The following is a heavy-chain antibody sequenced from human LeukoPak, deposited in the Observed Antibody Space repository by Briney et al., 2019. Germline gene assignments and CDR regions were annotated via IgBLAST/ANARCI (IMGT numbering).Heavy chain of an antibody. D-gene: IGHD2-21*02. CDR3: ARDCGGDCPEEEVFDI. CDR2: VNLQGST. CDR1: GGSITSTNY. J-gene: IGHJ3*02. Sequence: PSGTLSLTCGVSGGSITSTNYWTWVRQPPGKGLEWIGEVNLQGSTNYNPSLMGRVAISVDMSENHISLQLTSVTAADTAVYHCARDCGGDCPEEEVFDIWGQGTMVTVCS. V-gene: IGHV4-4*02.